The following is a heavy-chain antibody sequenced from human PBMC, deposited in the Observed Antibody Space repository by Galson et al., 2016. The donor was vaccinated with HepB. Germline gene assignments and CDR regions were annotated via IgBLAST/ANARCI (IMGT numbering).Heavy chain of an antibody. CDR2: ISSSSTYI. CDR1: GFTFSSYT. J-gene: IGHJ3*02. Sequence: SLRLSCAASGFTFSSYTMNWVRRSPGKGLEWVSSISSSSTYIHYEDSVKGRFTISRDNAKNSLYLQMNSLSAEEAAVYYCAAEYSSSMGAFDIWGQGTMVTVSS. D-gene: IGHD6-6*01. V-gene: IGHV3-21*01. CDR3: AAEYSSSMGAFDI.